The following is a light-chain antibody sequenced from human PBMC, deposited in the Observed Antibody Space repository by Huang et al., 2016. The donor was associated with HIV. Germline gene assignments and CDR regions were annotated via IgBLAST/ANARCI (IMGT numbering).Light chain of an antibody. J-gene: IGKJ2*01. CDR3: QQPGS. Sequence: EIVLTQSPATLSLSPGERATRSCRASQSVGGYLAWYQQKPGQAPRLLIYDTSTRATGIPARFSGSGSETDFTLTISSLEPEDFAVYYCQQPGSCGQGTKVDIK. V-gene: IGKV3-11*01. CDR2: DTS. CDR1: QSVGGY.